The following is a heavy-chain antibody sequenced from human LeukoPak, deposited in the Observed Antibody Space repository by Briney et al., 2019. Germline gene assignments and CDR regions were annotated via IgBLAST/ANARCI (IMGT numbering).Heavy chain of an antibody. Sequence: GGSLRLSCAASGFTFSSYSMNWVRQAPGKGLEWVSSISSSSSYIYYADSVKGRFTISRDNSKNTLYLQMNSLRAEDTAVYYCAKRVAVAGTAYYFDYWGQGTLVTVSS. V-gene: IGHV3-21*04. D-gene: IGHD6-19*01. CDR1: GFTFSSYS. CDR3: AKRVAVAGTAYYFDY. CDR2: ISSSSSYI. J-gene: IGHJ4*02.